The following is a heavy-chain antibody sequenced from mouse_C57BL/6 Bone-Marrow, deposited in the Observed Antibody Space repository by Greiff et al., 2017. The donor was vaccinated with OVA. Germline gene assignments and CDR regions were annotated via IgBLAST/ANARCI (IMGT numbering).Heavy chain of an antibody. J-gene: IGHJ3*01. CDR1: GFSLTSYG. V-gene: IGHV2-2*01. CDR2: IWSCGST. CDR3: ARDRGLGNGAWFAY. D-gene: IGHD2-1*01. Sequence: VKLMESGPGLVQPSQSLSITCTVSGFSLTSYGVHWVRQSPGKGLEWLGVIWSCGSTAYNAAFLSRLSIGKYNSKSQVFFKMNRLQADDTAIYYCARDRGLGNGAWFAYWGQGTLVTVSA.